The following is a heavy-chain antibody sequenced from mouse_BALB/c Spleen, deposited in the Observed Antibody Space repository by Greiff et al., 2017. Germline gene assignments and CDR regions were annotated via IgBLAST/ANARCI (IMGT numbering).Heavy chain of an antibody. CDR2: INPSSGYT. V-gene: IGHV1-4*01. CDR1: GYTFTSYT. D-gene: IGHD1-2*01. Sequence: VKLQESGAELARPAASVKMSCKASGYTFTSYTMHWVKQRPGQGLEWIGYINPSSGYTNYNQKFKDKATLTADKSSSTAYMQLSSLTSEDSAVYYCARGAGIHYYGWGDWGQGTLVTVSA. J-gene: IGHJ3*01. CDR3: ARGAGIHYYGWGD.